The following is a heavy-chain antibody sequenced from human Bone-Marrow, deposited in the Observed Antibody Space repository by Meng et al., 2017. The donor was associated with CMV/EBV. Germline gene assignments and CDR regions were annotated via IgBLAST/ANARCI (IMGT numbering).Heavy chain of an antibody. CDR3: AREHCSSTSCYFAFDI. Sequence: GGSLRLSCAACGFTFSSYDMHWVRQATGKGLEWVSAIGTAGDTYYPDSVKGRFTISRDNAKNSLYLQMNSLRAEDTAVYYCAREHCSSTSCYFAFDIWGQGTMVTVSS. V-gene: IGHV3-13*01. J-gene: IGHJ3*02. CDR1: GFTFSSYD. CDR2: IGTAGDT. D-gene: IGHD2-2*01.